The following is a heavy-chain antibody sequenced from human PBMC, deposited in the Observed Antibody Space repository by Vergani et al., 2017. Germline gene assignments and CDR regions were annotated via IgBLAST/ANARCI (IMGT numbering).Heavy chain of an antibody. J-gene: IGHJ4*02. Sequence: EVQLVESGGGLVQPGGSLRLSCAASGFTFSSYSMNWVRQAPGKGLEWVSYISSSSSTIYYADSVNGRFTISRDNAKNSLYLQMNSLRAEDTAVYYCARGIVVVTSRFHYWSQGTLVTVSS. CDR3: ARGIVVVTSRFHY. CDR2: ISSSSSTI. CDR1: GFTFSSYS. V-gene: IGHV3-48*01. D-gene: IGHD2-21*02.